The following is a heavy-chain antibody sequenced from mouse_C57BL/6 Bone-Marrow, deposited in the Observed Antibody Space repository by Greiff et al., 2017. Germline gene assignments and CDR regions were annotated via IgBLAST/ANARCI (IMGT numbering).Heavy chain of an antibody. CDR2: IDPETGGT. Sequence: VQLQQSGAELVRPGASVTLSCKASGYTFTDYEMHWVKQTPVHGLEWIGAIDPETGGTAYNQKFKGKAILTADKSSSTAYMELRSLTSEDSAVYYCTSRLRRIDDWGQGTTLTVSS. J-gene: IGHJ2*01. D-gene: IGHD2-4*01. CDR3: TSRLRRIDD. V-gene: IGHV1-15*01. CDR1: GYTFTDYE.